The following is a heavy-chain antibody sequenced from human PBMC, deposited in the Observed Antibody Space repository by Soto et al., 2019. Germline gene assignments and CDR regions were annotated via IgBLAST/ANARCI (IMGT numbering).Heavy chain of an antibody. CDR1: GDSVSSNSAG. Sequence: PSQTLSLTCVISGDSVSSNSAGWNWIRQSPSRGLEWLGRTYYKSKWNNDYALSVKSRITINPDTSKNQFSLHLYSVTPEDTAVYDGTGIKWFRGMDVWGQGTLVTVSS. D-gene: IGHD3-22*01. J-gene: IGHJ6*02. V-gene: IGHV6-1*01. CDR2: TYYKSKWNN. CDR3: TGIKWFRGMDV.